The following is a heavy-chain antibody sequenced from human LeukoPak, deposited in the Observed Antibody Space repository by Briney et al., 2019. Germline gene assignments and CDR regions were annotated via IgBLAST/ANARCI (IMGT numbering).Heavy chain of an antibody. CDR3: ARDRLKGTMVRGVIN. J-gene: IGHJ4*02. CDR2: ISAYNGNT. D-gene: IGHD3-10*01. CDR1: GYTFTSYG. V-gene: IGHV1-18*01. Sequence: GASVKVSCKASGYTFTSYGISWVRQAPGQGLEWMGWISAYNGNTSYAQKLQGRVTMTTDPSTSTAYMELRSLRSDDTAVYYCARDRLKGTMVRGVINWGQGTLVTVSS.